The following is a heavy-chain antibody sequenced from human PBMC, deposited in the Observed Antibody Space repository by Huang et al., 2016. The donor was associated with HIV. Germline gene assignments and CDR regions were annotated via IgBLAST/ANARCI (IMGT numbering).Heavy chain of an antibody. CDR2: IFYSGGT. J-gene: IGHJ4*02. CDR1: GGSISSSTYY. V-gene: IGHV4-39*01. CDR3: ARTYSSGWLYYFDY. Sequence: QLQLQESGPGLVKPSETLSLTCTVSGGSISSSTYYWGWIRQPPGKGLGWIGNIFYSGGTYYNPSLKSRVSISIDTSKNQFSLRLFSVTAADTAVYYCARTYSSGWLYYFDYWGQGTLVTVSS. D-gene: IGHD6-19*01.